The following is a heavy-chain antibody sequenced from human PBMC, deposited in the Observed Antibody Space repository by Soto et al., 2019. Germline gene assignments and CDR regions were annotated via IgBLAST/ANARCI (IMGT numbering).Heavy chain of an antibody. D-gene: IGHD1-26*01. CDR3: VRESVEQTMNY. Sequence: QVKLVQSGAEVKKPGASVKVSCKASGYTFTSYGISWVRQAPGQGLEWMGWISAYNGNTKYAQKLQGRVTMSTDTSTSTAYMELRCLMSADTVVYCWVRESVEQTMNYWSQGTMVSVSS. CDR1: GYTFTSYG. J-gene: IGHJ4*02. CDR2: ISAYNGNT. V-gene: IGHV1-18*01.